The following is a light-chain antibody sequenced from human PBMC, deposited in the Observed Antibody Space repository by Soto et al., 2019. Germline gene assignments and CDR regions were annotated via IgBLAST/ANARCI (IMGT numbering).Light chain of an antibody. CDR2: EVR. Sequence: QSALTQPASVSGAPGQSITSSCTGTSSDVGGYNHVSWYQQHPGKAPKLSIYEVRNRPSGVSNRLSGSKSGNTASLTISGLQADDEADYYCCSYTSSSIRVFGGGTKLTVL. CDR1: SSDVGGYNH. J-gene: IGLJ3*02. CDR3: CSYTSSSIRV. V-gene: IGLV2-14*01.